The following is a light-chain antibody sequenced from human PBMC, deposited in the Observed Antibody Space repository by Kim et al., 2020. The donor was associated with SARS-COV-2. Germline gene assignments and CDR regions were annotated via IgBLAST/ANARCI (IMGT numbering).Light chain of an antibody. CDR1: SLRNYY. Sequence: SSELTQDPAVSVALGQTVRITCQGDSLRNYYASWYQQNPGQAPVRVIYGKSNRPSGIPDRFSGSSSGNTASLTITGAQAEDEADYYCNSWDNSGNRWVFGGGTKLTVL. V-gene: IGLV3-19*02. CDR3: NSWDNSGNRWV. CDR2: GKS. J-gene: IGLJ3*02.